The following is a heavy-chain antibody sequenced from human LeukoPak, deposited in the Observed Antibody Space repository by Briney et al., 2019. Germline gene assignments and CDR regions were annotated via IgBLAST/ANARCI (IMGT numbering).Heavy chain of an antibody. CDR2: INPNSGGT. D-gene: IGHD1-26*01. V-gene: IGHV1-2*02. Sequence: ASVKVSCKASGYTFTGYYMHWVRQAPGQGLEWMGWINPNSGGTNYAQKFQGRATMTRDTSISTAYMELSRLRSDDTAVYYCARVVGATRHFDYWGQGTLVTVSS. CDR1: GYTFTGYY. J-gene: IGHJ4*02. CDR3: ARVVGATRHFDY.